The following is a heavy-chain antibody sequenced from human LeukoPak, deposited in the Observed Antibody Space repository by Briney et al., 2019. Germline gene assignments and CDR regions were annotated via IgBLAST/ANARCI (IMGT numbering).Heavy chain of an antibody. J-gene: IGHJ6*04. D-gene: IGHD2-15*01. V-gene: IGHV1-69*06. CDR3: ASTQSGDIVVVVADRPMDV. CDR1: GGTFSSYA. CDR2: IIPIFGTA. Sequence: SVKVSCKASGGTFSSYAISWVRQAPGQGLEWMGGIIPIFGTANYAQKFQGRVTITADKSTSTAYMELSSLRSEDTAVYYCASTQSGDIVVVVADRPMDVWGKGTTVTVSS.